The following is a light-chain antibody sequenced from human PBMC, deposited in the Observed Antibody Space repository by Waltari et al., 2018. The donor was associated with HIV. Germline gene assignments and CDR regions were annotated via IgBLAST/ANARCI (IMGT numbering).Light chain of an antibody. CDR1: QDISNY. CDR2: DAS. V-gene: IGKV1-33*01. CDR3: QQYDNFPL. J-gene: IGKJ4*01. Sequence: DIQLTQSPTSLYASVGDRVTITCQASQDISNYLSWYQQKPGKAPKLLIYDASNLETGIPSRFSGSGSGANFTFTISSLLPEDIATYYCQQYDNFPLFGGGTKVEIK.